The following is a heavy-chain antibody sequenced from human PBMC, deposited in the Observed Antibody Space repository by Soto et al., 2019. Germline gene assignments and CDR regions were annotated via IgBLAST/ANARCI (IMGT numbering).Heavy chain of an antibody. V-gene: IGHV4-30-2*01. CDR1: GAPMSSGGYS. Sequence: QLQLQESGSGLVKPSQTLSLTCAFSGAPMSSGGYSWSWFRQPPGKGLEWIGYIYHSGSTYYNPSLKSRVTISVDWSKNQYSRKLRSVTAADMAVYYCARVSFVVINPIWYDLWGQGTLVTVSS. CDR2: IYHSGST. J-gene: IGHJ5*02. CDR3: ARVSFVVINPIWYDL. D-gene: IGHD3-22*01.